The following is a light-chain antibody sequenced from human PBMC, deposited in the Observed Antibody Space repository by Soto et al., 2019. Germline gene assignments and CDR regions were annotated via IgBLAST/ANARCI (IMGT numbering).Light chain of an antibody. Sequence: EIVLTQSPVTLSLAPGERATLSCRASESVSSYLGWYQQKPGQTPRLLSYDTSNRATGIPARFSGSGSGTDFTLTISSLEHEDFAVDYCQQRSSWPLTFGQGTRLEIK. CDR1: ESVSSY. J-gene: IGKJ5*01. CDR3: QQRSSWPLT. V-gene: IGKV3-11*01. CDR2: DTS.